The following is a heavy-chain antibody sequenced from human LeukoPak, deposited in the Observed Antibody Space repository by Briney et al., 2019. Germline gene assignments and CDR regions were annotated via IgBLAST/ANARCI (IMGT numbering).Heavy chain of an antibody. V-gene: IGHV3-53*01. CDR2: VYSGGRT. D-gene: IGHD3-10*01. Sequence: GGSLRLSCAASEFTFSSNYMSWVRQAPGKGLEWVSVVYSGGRTYYTDSLTGRFTISRDNTKNTLYLQMTSLRAEDTAVYYCARDLTRYGSGSYLAFDIWGQGTMVTVSS. CDR3: ARDLTRYGSGSYLAFDI. J-gene: IGHJ3*02. CDR1: EFTFSSNY.